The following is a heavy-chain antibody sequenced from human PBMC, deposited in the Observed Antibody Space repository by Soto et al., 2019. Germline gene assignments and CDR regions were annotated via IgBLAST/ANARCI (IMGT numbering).Heavy chain of an antibody. J-gene: IGHJ4*01. CDR2: ISGDSGNT. Sequence: QVHLVQSGAEVKKPGASVKVSCKASGYMFTKSAMHWVRQAPGQRLEWMGWISGDSGNTKYSPKLQDRVTITRDTSASTAYMELSSLRSEDTALYYCARDGVAAGNINFDYWGQETLVTVSS. V-gene: IGHV1-3*01. CDR1: GYMFTKSA. D-gene: IGHD6-19*01. CDR3: ARDGVAAGNINFDY.